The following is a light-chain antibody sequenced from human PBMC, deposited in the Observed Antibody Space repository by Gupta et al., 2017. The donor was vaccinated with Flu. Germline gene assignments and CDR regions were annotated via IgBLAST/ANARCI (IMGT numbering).Light chain of an antibody. CDR3: QSYDSSNQV. Sequence: NFMLTQPHSVSESPGKTVTISCTRSSGRIGSSYVQWYQQRPGSAPTIVIYEDKQRFSGVPDRFSGSIDSSSNSASLTISGLKTEDEADYYFQSYDSSNQVFGGGTKLTVL. V-gene: IGLV6-57*03. J-gene: IGLJ3*02. CDR2: EDK. CDR1: SGRIGSSY.